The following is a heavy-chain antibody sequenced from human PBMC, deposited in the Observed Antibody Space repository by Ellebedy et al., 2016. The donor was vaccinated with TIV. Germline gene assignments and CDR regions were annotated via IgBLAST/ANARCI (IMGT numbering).Heavy chain of an antibody. V-gene: IGHV3-NL1*01. J-gene: IGHJ4*02. CDR3: AKPYGSRSTSGNFDH. Sequence: GESLKISCAGSGFTLSIYGMHWVRQAPGKGLEWVAVISSGCGSAFFADSIMDRFDISRDNSKNTLLLEMKTLRTEDTAIYYCAKPYGSRSTSGNFDHWGQGLLVTVSS. CDR1: GFTLSIYG. CDR2: ISSGCGSA. D-gene: IGHD2-2*01.